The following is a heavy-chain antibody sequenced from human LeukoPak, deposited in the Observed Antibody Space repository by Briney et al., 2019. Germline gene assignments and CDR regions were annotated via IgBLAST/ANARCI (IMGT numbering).Heavy chain of an antibody. CDR1: GFTFSKDW. D-gene: IGHD3-22*01. CDR3: ARDFPIEYYDSSGYYYGDY. J-gene: IGHJ4*02. V-gene: IGHV3-66*01. CDR2: IYSGGST. Sequence: GGSLRLSCAGSGFTFSKDWMSWVRQAPGKGLEWVSVIYSGGSTYYADSVKGRFTISRDNSKNTLYLQMSSLRAEDTAVYYCARDFPIEYYDSSGYYYGDYWGQGTLVTVSS.